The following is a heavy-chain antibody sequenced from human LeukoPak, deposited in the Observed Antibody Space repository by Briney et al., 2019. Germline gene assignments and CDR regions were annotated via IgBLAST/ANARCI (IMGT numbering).Heavy chain of an antibody. D-gene: IGHD2-8*01. V-gene: IGHV1-8*01. J-gene: IGHJ5*02. CDR1: GYTFTSYD. CDR2: MNPNSGNT. CDR3: ARGWYNGGGFDP. Sequence: ASVKVSCKASGYTFTSYDINWVRQATGQGLEWMGWMNPNSGNTGYAQKFQGRVTMTRNTSISTAYMELSSLRSEDAAVYYCARGWYNGGGFDPWGQGTLVTVSS.